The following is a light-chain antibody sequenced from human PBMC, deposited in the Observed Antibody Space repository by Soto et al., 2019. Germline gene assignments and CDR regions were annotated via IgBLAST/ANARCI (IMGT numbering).Light chain of an antibody. J-gene: IGLJ3*02. CDR2: GNS. CDR3: QSYDSSLSGWV. V-gene: IGLV2-14*02. CDR1: SSDVGSYNL. Sequence: QSVLTQPASVSGSPGQSITISCTGTSSDVGSYNLVSWYQQHPGKAPKLLIYGNSNRPSGVPDRFSGSKSGTSASLAITGLQAEDEADYYCQSYDSSLSGWVFGGGTQLTVL.